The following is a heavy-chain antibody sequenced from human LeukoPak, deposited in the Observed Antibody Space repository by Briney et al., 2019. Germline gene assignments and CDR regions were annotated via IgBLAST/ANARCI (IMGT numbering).Heavy chain of an antibody. J-gene: IGHJ4*02. CDR1: GGSISSGGYY. Sequence: PSETLSLTCTVSGGSISSGGYYWSWIRQHPGKGLEWIGYIYYSGSTYYNPSLKSRVTISVDTSKNQFSLKLSSVTAADTAVYYCARSLTGDFWSGVGYYFDYWGQGTLVTVSS. D-gene: IGHD3-3*01. V-gene: IGHV4-31*03. CDR2: IYYSGST. CDR3: ARSLTGDFWSGVGYYFDY.